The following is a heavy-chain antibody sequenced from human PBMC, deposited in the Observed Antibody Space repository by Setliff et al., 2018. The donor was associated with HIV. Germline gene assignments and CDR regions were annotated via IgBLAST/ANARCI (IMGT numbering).Heavy chain of an antibody. CDR3: ARDPRQYSYYGMDV. V-gene: IGHV4-59*12. J-gene: IGHJ6*02. CDR2: THHTGAT. Sequence: SETLSLTCIVSDNSISNYYWNWIRQPPGKGLEWIGYTHHTGATDYSPSLKSRVATSVDPSKNQFSLILRSVTAADTAVYYCARDPRQYSYYGMDVWGQGTTVTVSS. CDR1: DNSISNYY.